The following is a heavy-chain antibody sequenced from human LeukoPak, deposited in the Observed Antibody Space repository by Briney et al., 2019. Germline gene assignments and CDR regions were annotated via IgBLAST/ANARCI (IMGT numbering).Heavy chain of an antibody. V-gene: IGHV3-15*01. CDR3: VVITRGDAFDI. Sequence: GGSLRLSCAASGFTFSNAWMSWVRQAPGKGLEWVGRIKSKTDGGATDYDAPVKGRFTISRDDSKNTLYLQMNSLKTEDTAVYYCVVITRGDAFDIWGQGTMVTVSS. CDR2: IKSKTDGGAT. CDR1: GFTFSNAW. J-gene: IGHJ3*02. D-gene: IGHD3-22*01.